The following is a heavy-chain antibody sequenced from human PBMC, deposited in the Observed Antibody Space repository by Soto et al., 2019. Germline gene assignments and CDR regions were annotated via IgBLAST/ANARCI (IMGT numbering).Heavy chain of an antibody. CDR2: IYSSGST. Sequence: QVQLQESGPGLVKPSQTLSLTCTVSGGSISSGGYYWSWIRHHPGKGLEWIGYIYSSGSTYYNPSLRSRVTISADTSKNQFSLKLSPVTAADTAVYYCVRDYDYDSSRNDAFDIWGQGTMVTVSS. V-gene: IGHV4-31*03. J-gene: IGHJ3*02. CDR1: GGSISSGGYY. CDR3: VRDYDYDSSRNDAFDI. D-gene: IGHD3-22*01.